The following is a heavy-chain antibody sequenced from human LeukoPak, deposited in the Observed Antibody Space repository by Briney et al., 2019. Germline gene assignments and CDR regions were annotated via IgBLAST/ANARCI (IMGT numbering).Heavy chain of an antibody. J-gene: IGHJ4*02. CDR1: RGTFSSYA. D-gene: IGHD1-26*01. CDR2: IIPIFGTA. V-gene: IGHV1-69*05. Sequence: SVKVSCKASRGTFSSYAISWVRQAPGQGREWMGRIIPIFGTANYAQTFQGRVTITTDESTSTAYMGLSSVRSEDTAVYYCAREYSGSWHIWGQGTLVTVSS. CDR3: AREYSGSWHI.